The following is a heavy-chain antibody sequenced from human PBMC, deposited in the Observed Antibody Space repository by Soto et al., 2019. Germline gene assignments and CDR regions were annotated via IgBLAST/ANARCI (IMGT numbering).Heavy chain of an antibody. Sequence: EVQLVESGGGLVQPGRSLRLSCAASGFTFDDYAMQWVRQAPEKGLKWVSSINWNSDSIAYADSVKGRFTISRDNAKNSLYLQMNSLRAEDTALYYCARDMGITMVRGLPPYGMDVWGQGTTVTVSS. CDR2: INWNSDSI. V-gene: IGHV3-9*01. CDR3: ARDMGITMVRGLPPYGMDV. J-gene: IGHJ6*02. D-gene: IGHD3-10*01. CDR1: GFTFDDYA.